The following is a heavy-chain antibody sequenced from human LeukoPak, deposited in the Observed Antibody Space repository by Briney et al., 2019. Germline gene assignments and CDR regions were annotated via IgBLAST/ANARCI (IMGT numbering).Heavy chain of an antibody. CDR1: GYTFTSNS. J-gene: IGHJ4*02. V-gene: IGHV5-51*01. CDR3: ARQGPSDY. CDR2: IYPADSDT. Sequence: GESLKISCKASGYTFTSNSIGWVPQLPGKGLDWIGIIYPADSDTRYSPSFQGQVTISADKSITTAYLQWSSLKASDTAIYYCARQGPSDYWGQGTLVTVSS.